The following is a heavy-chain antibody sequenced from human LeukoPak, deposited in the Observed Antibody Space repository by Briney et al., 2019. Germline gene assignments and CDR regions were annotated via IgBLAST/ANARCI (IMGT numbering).Heavy chain of an antibody. J-gene: IGHJ4*02. CDR1: GYTFTGYY. D-gene: IGHD6-13*01. V-gene: IGHV1-2*06. Sequence: ASVKVSCKASGYTFTGYYMHWVRQAPGQGLEWMGRINPNSGGTNYAQKFQGRVTMTRDTSISTAYMELSRLRSDDPAVYYCARAPPGMTMGPGDYWGQGALVIVSS. CDR3: ARAPPGMTMGPGDY. CDR2: INPNSGGT.